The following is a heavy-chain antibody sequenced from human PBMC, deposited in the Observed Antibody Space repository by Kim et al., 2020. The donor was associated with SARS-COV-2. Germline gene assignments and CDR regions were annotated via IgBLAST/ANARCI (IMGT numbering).Heavy chain of an antibody. CDR1: GFTFSSHW. CDR2: INSNGRTT. V-gene: IGHV3-74*01. J-gene: IGHJ4*02. Sequence: GGSLRLSCAASGFTFSSHWIHWVRQAPGKGLVWVSRINSNGRTTNYADSVKGRFIISRDNAKNTLYLQMNSLRAEDTAVYYCARDHYGYNSLDYWGQGTLVTVSS. CDR3: ARDHYGYNSLDY. D-gene: IGHD5-12*01.